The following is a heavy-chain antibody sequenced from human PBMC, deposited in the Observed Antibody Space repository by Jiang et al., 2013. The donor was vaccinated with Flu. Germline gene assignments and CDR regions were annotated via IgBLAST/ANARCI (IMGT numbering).Heavy chain of an antibody. D-gene: IGHD2-21*02. Sequence: RYQGRVTVTRDTATTTVYMQLSSLTSEDTAVYYCARIRSCGGDCYYFDYWGQGALVTVSS. J-gene: IGHJ4*02. CDR3: ARIRSCGGDCYYFDY. V-gene: IGHV1-46*01.